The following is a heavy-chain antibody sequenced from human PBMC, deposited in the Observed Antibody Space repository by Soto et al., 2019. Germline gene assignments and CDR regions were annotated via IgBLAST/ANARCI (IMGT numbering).Heavy chain of an antibody. Sequence: QVQLVESGGGVVQPGRSLRLSCAASGFTFSSYAMHWVRQAPGKGLEWVAVISYDGSNKYYADSVKGRFTISRDNSKNTQYLQMNSLRAEDTAVYYCASLLVVTAPPDNTWFDPWGQGTLVTVSS. V-gene: IGHV3-30-3*01. CDR1: GFTFSSYA. D-gene: IGHD2-21*02. CDR3: ASLLVVTAPPDNTWFDP. CDR2: ISYDGSNK. J-gene: IGHJ5*02.